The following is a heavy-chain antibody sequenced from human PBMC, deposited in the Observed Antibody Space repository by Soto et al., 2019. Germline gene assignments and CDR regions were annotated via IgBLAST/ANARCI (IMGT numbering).Heavy chain of an antibody. CDR1: GFTFSSYG. Sequence: QVQLVESGGGVVQPGRSLRLSCAASGFTFSSYGMHWVRQAPGKGLEWVAVISYDGSNKYYADSVKGRFTISRDNSKNTLYLQMNSLRAEDTAVYYCATSFKIRDARYYYGMDVWGQGTTVTVSS. V-gene: IGHV3-30*03. CDR3: ATSFKIRDARYYYGMDV. J-gene: IGHJ6*02. CDR2: ISYDGSNK. D-gene: IGHD2-21*02.